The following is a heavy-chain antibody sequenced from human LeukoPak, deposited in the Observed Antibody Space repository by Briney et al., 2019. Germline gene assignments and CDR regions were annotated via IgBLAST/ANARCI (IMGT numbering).Heavy chain of an antibody. CDR1: GGSFIGYY. J-gene: IGHJ6*03. CDR2: INHSGST. CDR3: ARGRHYYYYYMDV. V-gene: IGHV4-34*01. Sequence: SETLSLTCAVYGGSFIGYYWSWIRQPPGKGREWIGEINHSGSTNYNPSLKSRVTISVDTSKNQFSLKLSSVTAADTAVYYCARGRHYYYYYMDVWGKGTTVTVSS.